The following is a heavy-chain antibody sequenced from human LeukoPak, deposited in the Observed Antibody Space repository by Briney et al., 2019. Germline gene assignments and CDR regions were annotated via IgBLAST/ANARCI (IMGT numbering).Heavy chain of an antibody. CDR1: GGSISSGSYY. Sequence: SETLSLTCTVSGGSISSGSYYWSWIRQPAGKGLEWIGRIYTSGSTNYNPSLKSRVTISVDTSKNQFSLKLSSVTAADTAVYYCARDEPPSYIDVWGKGTTVTVSS. V-gene: IGHV4-61*02. CDR3: ARDEPPSYIDV. CDR2: IYTSGST. J-gene: IGHJ6*03.